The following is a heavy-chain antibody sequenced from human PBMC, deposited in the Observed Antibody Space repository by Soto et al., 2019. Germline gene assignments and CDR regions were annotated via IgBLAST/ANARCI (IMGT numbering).Heavy chain of an antibody. V-gene: IGHV4-59*01. CDR3: ARQRGNYFDY. CDR2: IYYTGST. CDR1: GDSISTFY. Sequence: SSETLSLTCTVSGDSISTFYWSWIRQPPGKGLEWIGYIYYTGSTNYNPSLKSRVTMLVDTSKKQFSLKLTSVTAADTAVYYCARQRGNYFDYWGQGSLVTVSS. D-gene: IGHD3-10*01. J-gene: IGHJ4*02.